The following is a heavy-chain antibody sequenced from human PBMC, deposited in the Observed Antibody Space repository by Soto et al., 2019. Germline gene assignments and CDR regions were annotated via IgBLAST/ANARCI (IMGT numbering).Heavy chain of an antibody. CDR2: IYYSGST. V-gene: IGHV4-59*12. CDR3: ARDRGHDYGGNGRGSYFDY. CDR1: GGSISNYY. Sequence: SETLSLTCTVSGGSISNYYWSWIRQPPVKVLEWIGYIYYSGSTYYNPSLKSLVTISVDTSKNQFSLKLSSVTAADTAVYYCARDRGHDYGGNGRGSYFDYWGQGTLVTVSS. J-gene: IGHJ4*02. D-gene: IGHD4-17*01.